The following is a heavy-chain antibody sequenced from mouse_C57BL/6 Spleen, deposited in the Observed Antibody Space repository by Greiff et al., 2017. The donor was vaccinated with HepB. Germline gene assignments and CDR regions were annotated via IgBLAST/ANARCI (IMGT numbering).Heavy chain of an antibody. D-gene: IGHD2-4*01. J-gene: IGHJ4*01. CDR1: GYTFTSYW. Sequence: QVQLQPGAELVKPGASVKLSCKASGYTFTSYWMHWVKQRPGRGLEWIGRIDPNSGGTKYNEKFKSKATLTVDKPSSTAYMQLSSLTSEDSAVYYCAREKIYYDFCYAMDYWGQGTSVTVSS. V-gene: IGHV1-72*01. CDR3: AREKIYYDFCYAMDY. CDR2: IDPNSGGT.